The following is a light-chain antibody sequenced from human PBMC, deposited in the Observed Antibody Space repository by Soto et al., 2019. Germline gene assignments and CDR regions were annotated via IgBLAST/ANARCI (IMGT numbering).Light chain of an antibody. Sequence: EIVMTQSPATLSVSPGERATLSCRASQSVSILLAWYQQKPGQAPRLLLLSASSRLSDIPARFSGSGSGTEFTLTISSLQSEDFAVYYCQQYNNWPRTFGQGTKVDIK. CDR2: SAS. CDR3: QQYNNWPRT. V-gene: IGKV3-15*01. J-gene: IGKJ1*01. CDR1: QSVSIL.